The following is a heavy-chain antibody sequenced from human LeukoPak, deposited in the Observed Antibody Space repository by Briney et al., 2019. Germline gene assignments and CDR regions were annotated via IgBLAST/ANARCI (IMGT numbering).Heavy chain of an antibody. CDR3: ARTLHRLQQLVGGAFDI. CDR1: GFTFSNYA. D-gene: IGHD6-13*01. V-gene: IGHV3-30-3*01. CDR2: ISYDGSNK. J-gene: IGHJ3*02. Sequence: GGSLRLSGAASGFTFSNYAMSWVRQAPGKGLEWVAVISYDGSNKYYADSVKGRFTISRDNSKNTLYLQMNSLRAEDTAVYYCARTLHRLQQLVGGAFDIWGQGTMVTVSS.